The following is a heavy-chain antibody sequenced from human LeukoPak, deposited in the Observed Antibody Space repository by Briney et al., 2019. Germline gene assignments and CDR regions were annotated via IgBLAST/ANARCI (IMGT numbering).Heavy chain of an antibody. CDR2: ISSSSSYI. CDR1: GFTFSSYS. D-gene: IGHD5-24*01. CDR3: AREVDGYSFDY. Sequence: GGSLRLSCAASGFTFSSYSMNWVRQAPGKGLEWVSSISSSSSYIDYADSVKGRFTISRDNAKNSLYLQMNSLRAEDTAVYYCAREVDGYSFDYWGQGTLVTVSS. J-gene: IGHJ4*02. V-gene: IGHV3-21*01.